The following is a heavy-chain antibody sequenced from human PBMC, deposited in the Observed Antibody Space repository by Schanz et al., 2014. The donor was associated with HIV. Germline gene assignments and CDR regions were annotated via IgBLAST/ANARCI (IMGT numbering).Heavy chain of an antibody. V-gene: IGHV1-46*01. CDR2: INPIDGMT. CDR3: ARAQYTSGWYGVDY. D-gene: IGHD6-19*01. CDR1: GYTFTRHF. Sequence: QVQLVQSGAEVKKPGASVKLSCKASGYTFTRHFIHWLRQAPGQGPEWMGIINPIDGMTSYAQKLQGRVTLTRETSTSTVYMDLRSLRSEDTAVYYCARAQYTSGWYGVDYWGQGTLVTVSS. J-gene: IGHJ4*02.